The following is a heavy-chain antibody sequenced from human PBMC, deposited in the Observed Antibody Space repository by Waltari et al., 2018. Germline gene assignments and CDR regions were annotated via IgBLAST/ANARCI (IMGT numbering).Heavy chain of an antibody. J-gene: IGHJ4*02. CDR1: GFTFNVYW. CDR3: AKGGWDGYDLKGDY. CDR2: SKTDGSTT. D-gene: IGHD5-12*01. V-gene: IGHV3-74*03. Sequence: EVQLVESGGGLVQPGGSLRLSCAASGFTFNVYWMHWVRQAPGKGLVGGSRSKTDGSTTMYADSVKGRFTISRDNSKNTLYLQMNSLRAEDTAVYYCAKGGWDGYDLKGDYWGQGTLVTVSS.